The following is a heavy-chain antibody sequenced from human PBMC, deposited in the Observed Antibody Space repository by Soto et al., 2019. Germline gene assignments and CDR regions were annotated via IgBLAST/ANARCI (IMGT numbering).Heavy chain of an antibody. Sequence: EVQVLESGGGLVQPGGSLRLSCAASGFTFSNYAMSWVRQAPGKGLEWVSAISGSGGSTYYADSVKVRFTISRANSKNTVYLQMNSLRAEDTAVYYCAKDTRGVPAMIFDYWGQGTLVTVSS. CDR1: GFTFSNYA. J-gene: IGHJ4*02. CDR3: AKDTRGVPAMIFDY. V-gene: IGHV3-23*01. D-gene: IGHD2-2*01. CDR2: ISGSGGST.